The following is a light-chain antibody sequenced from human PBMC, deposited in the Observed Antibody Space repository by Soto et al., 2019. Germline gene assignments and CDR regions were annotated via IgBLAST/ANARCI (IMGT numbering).Light chain of an antibody. J-gene: IGKJ1*01. CDR3: QQYDTYSRT. CDR2: KAS. CDR1: QSINIY. V-gene: IGKV1-5*03. Sequence: DIQMTQSPSTLSTSVGDRVTITCRASQSINIYLAWYQQKPGKAPKLLIYKASSLESGVSSRFSGSGSGTEFTLAISSLQPDDFATYYCQQYDTYSRTFGQGTKVEIK.